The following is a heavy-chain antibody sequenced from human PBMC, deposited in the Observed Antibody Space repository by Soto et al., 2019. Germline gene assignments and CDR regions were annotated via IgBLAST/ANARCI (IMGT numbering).Heavy chain of an antibody. CDR1: GFTFSSYG. V-gene: IGHV3-33*01. CDR2: IWYDGSNK. J-gene: IGHJ6*03. D-gene: IGHD1-7*01. Sequence: GGSLRLSCAASGFTFSSYGMHWVRQAPGKGLEWVAVIWYDGSNKYYADSVKGRFTISRDNSKNTLYLQMNSLRAEDTAVYYCARGVRYNWNLATLYYYYMDVWGKGTTVTVSS. CDR3: ARGVRYNWNLATLYYYYMDV.